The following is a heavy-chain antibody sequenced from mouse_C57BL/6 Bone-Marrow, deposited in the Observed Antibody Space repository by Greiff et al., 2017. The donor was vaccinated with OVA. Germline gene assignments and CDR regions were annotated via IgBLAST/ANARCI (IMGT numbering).Heavy chain of an antibody. CDR1: GYTFTSYW. V-gene: IGHV1-50*01. J-gene: IGHJ2*01. D-gene: IGHD1-1*01. Sequence: QVQLQQPGAELVKPGASVKLSCKASGYTFTSYWMQWVKQRPGQGLEWIGEIDPSDSYTNYNQKFKGKATLTVDTSSSTAYMQLSSLTSEDSAVYYCARDYGSSEYYFDDWGQGTTLTVSS. CDR3: ARDYGSSEYYFDD. CDR2: IDPSDSYT.